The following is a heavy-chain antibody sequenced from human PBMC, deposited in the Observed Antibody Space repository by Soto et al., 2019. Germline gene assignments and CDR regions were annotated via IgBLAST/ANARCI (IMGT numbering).Heavy chain of an antibody. D-gene: IGHD6-13*01. Sequence: PSETLSLTCTVSGGSISSYYWSWIRQPPGKGLEWIGYIYYSGSTNYNPSLKSRVTISVDTSKNQFSLKLSSVTAADTAVYYCARVSIEQQLGLDYWGQGTVVTVSS. CDR2: IYYSGST. CDR1: GGSISSYY. CDR3: ARVSIEQQLGLDY. V-gene: IGHV4-59*01. J-gene: IGHJ4*02.